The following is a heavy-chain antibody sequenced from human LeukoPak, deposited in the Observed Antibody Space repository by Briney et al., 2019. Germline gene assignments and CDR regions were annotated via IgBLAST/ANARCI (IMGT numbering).Heavy chain of an antibody. CDR3: ASAFLTGKDY. CDR1: GGSFSGYY. D-gene: IGHD3-9*01. V-gene: IGHV4-34*01. CDR2: INHSGST. Sequence: SETLSLTCAVYGGSFSGYYWSWIRQPPGKGLEWIGEINHSGSTNYNPSLKSRVTISVDTSKNQFSLKLSSATAADTAVYYCASAFLTGKDYWGQGTLVTVSS. J-gene: IGHJ4*02.